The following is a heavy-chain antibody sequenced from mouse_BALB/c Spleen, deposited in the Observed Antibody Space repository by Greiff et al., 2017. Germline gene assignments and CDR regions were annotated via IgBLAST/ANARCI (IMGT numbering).Heavy chain of an antibody. J-gene: IGHJ4*01. Sequence: EVQLMESGGDLVKPGGSLKLSCAASGLTFSSYGMSWVRQTPDKRLEWVATISSGGSYTYYPDSVKGRFTISRDNAKNTLYLQMSSLKSEDTAMYYCARRTGTGYYAMDYWGQGTSVTVSS. CDR3: ARRTGTGYYAMDY. D-gene: IGHD4-1*01. CDR2: ISSGGSYT. V-gene: IGHV5-6*01. CDR1: GLTFSSYG.